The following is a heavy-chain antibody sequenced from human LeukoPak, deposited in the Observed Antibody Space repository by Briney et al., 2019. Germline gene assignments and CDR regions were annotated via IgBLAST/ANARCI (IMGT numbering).Heavy chain of an antibody. J-gene: IGHJ5*02. CDR3: ARDHGSSGYYAHNWFDP. CDR2: IYYSGST. CDR1: GGSISSGGYY. D-gene: IGHD3-22*01. Sequence: SETLSLTCTVSGGSISSGGYYWGWIRQHPGKGLEWIGYIYYSGSTYYNPSLKSRVTMSVDTSKNQFSLKLSSVTAADTAVYYCARDHGSSGYYAHNWFDPWGQGTLVTVSS. V-gene: IGHV4-31*03.